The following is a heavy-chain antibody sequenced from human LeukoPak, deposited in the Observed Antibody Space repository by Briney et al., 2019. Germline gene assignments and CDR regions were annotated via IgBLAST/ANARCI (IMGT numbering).Heavy chain of an antibody. CDR2: INPNSGGT. D-gene: IGHD1-7*01. CDR1: GYTFTGYY. CDR3: ARVPFLELPLYYFDY. V-gene: IGHV1-2*02. J-gene: IGHJ4*02. Sequence: ASVKVSCKASGYTFTGYYMHWVRQAPGQGLEWMGWINPNSGGTNYAQKFQGRVTMTRDTSISTAYMELSRLRSDDTAVYYCARVPFLELPLYYFDYWGQGTLVTVSS.